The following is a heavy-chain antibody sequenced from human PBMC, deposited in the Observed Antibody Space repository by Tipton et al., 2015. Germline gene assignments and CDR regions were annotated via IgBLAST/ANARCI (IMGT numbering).Heavy chain of an antibody. J-gene: IGHJ4*02. Sequence: GSLRLSCAASGFTFSSHDMHWVRQATGKSLEWVSGIGTVGDTYYPGSVKGRFTISRENAKNTLSLQMSSLRAEDTAVYYCAKRLFSFGVVTNPTFDYWGQGTLVTVSS. D-gene: IGHD3-3*01. CDR2: IGTVGDT. CDR1: GFTFSSHD. CDR3: AKRLFSFGVVTNPTFDY. V-gene: IGHV3-13*01.